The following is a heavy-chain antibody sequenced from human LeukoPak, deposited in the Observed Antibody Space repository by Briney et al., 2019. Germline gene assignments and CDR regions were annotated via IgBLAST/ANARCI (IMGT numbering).Heavy chain of an antibody. Sequence: ASVKVSCKASGYTFTSYDINWVRQATGQGLEWMGWMNPNSGNTGYAQMFQGRVTMTRNTSISTAYMELSSLRSEDTAVYYCARGEQRRRNDILTGYRLGYWGQGTLVTVSS. CDR2: MNPNSGNT. V-gene: IGHV1-8*01. CDR3: ARGEQRRRNDILTGYRLGY. CDR1: GYTFTSYD. J-gene: IGHJ4*02. D-gene: IGHD3-9*01.